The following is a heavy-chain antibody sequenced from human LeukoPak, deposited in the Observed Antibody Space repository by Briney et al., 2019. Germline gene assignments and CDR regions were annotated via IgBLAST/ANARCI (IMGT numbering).Heavy chain of an antibody. D-gene: IGHD3-10*01. CDR2: IYSGTV. CDR1: GASISGHS. J-gene: IGHJ5*02. V-gene: IGHV4-59*11. Sequence: MASETLSLTCNVSGASISGHSWSWIRQSPGKGLECIGYIYSGTVDYNPSLKSRATISGDTSKNQVSLNLKSVTTVDTAMYYCVKVGYGSGTWGWFDPWGQGILVTVST. CDR3: VKVGYGSGTWGWFDP.